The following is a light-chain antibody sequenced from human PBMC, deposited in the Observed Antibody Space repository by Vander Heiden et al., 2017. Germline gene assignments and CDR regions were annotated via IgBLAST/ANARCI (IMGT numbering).Light chain of an antibody. Sequence: EIQMTQSPSSLSASVGDRVTITCRASQSISSYLNWYQQKPGKAPKLLMYAASSLQSGVPSSFSGSGSGTDFTLTITSLQPEDFATYYCQQCYSTPYTFGQGTKLEIK. V-gene: IGKV1-39*01. J-gene: IGKJ2*01. CDR1: QSISSY. CDR2: AAS. CDR3: QQCYSTPYT.